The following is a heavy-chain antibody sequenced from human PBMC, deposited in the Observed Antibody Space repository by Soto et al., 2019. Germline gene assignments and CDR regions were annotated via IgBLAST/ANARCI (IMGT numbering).Heavy chain of an antibody. CDR2: INPNSGGT. CDR1: GYTFTGYY. D-gene: IGHD6-13*01. J-gene: IGHJ6*02. CDR3: ARGIAAAAARGMDV. Sequence: QVQLVQSGTEVKKPGASVKDSCKASGYTFTGYYMHWVRQAPGQGLEWMGWINPNSGGTNYAQKFQGWVTMTRDTSISTAYMELSRLRSHDTAVYYCARGIAAAAARGMDVWGQGTTVTVSS. V-gene: IGHV1-2*04.